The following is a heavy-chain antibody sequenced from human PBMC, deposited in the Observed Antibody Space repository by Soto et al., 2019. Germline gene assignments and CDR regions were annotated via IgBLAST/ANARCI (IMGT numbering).Heavy chain of an antibody. Sequence: QVQLVQSGAEVKRPGSSVKVSCESSGDTFNSYVISWVRQAPGQGLEWMGGIIPIIGVTHYAQKFQGRVTISALSSTGTAYMELTTLGFEATALSYCARESLGAKGADHWGQGTLVTVSS. CDR3: ARESLGAKGADH. CDR1: GDTFNSYV. D-gene: IGHD3-16*01. V-gene: IGHV1-69*17. J-gene: IGHJ4*02. CDR2: IIPIIGVT.